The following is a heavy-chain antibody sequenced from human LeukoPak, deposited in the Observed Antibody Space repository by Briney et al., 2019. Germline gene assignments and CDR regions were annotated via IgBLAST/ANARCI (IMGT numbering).Heavy chain of an antibody. D-gene: IGHD3-22*01. CDR1: GFTFSRYW. Sequence: GGSLRLSCAASGFTFSRYWMSWVRQAPGKGLEWVANIEQDGSEKYYVDSVKGRFTISRDNAKNSLYLQMNSLRAEDTATYYCAKGRPNYYESNGHYYRRDGDSWGQGTLVTVSS. CDR2: IEQDGSEK. J-gene: IGHJ5*01. CDR3: AKGRPNYYESNGHYYRRDGDS. V-gene: IGHV3-7*03.